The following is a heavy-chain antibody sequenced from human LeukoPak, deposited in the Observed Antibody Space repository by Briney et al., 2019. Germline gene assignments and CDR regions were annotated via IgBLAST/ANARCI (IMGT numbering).Heavy chain of an antibody. CDR2: ISGSGGST. CDR1: GFTFSSYA. Sequence: GGSLRLSCAASGFTFSSYAMSWVRQAPGKGLEWVSAISGSGGSTYYADSVKGRFTISRDNSKNTLYPQMNSLRAEDTAVYYCAKESIPYYYDSSGYYYGYFDYWGQGTLVTVSS. CDR3: AKESIPYYYDSSGYYYGYFDY. D-gene: IGHD3-22*01. V-gene: IGHV3-23*01. J-gene: IGHJ4*02.